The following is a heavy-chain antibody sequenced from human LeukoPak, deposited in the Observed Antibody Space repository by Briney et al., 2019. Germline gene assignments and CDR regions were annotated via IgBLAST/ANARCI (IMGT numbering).Heavy chain of an antibody. V-gene: IGHV1-69*05. D-gene: IGHD2-2*01. CDR3: ARAHPSYCSSTSCPFDY. J-gene: IGHJ4*02. CDR1: GGTLSRYV. Sequence: SVKVSCKASGGTLSRYVLSWVRQAPGQGVEWMGGILPIFGTANYAQNFQGRVTITTDECTSTAYMELSSLRSEDTAVYYCARAHPSYCSSTSCPFDYWGQGTLVTVSS. CDR2: ILPIFGTA.